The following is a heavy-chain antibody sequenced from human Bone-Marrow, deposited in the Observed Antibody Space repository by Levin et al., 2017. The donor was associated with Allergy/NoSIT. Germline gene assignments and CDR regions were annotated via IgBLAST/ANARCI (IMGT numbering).Heavy chain of an antibody. CDR3: ARGKIWWLRGGGRKLVRYYFDY. CDR1: GFTFSSYD. J-gene: IGHJ4*02. CDR2: IGTAGDT. Sequence: PGGSLRLSCAASGFTFSSYDMHWVRQATGKGLEWVSAIGTAGDTYYPGSVKGRFTISRENAKNSLYLQMNSLRAGDTAVYYCARGKIWWLRGGGRKLVRYYFDYWGQGTLVTVSS. D-gene: IGHD5-12*01. V-gene: IGHV3-13*01.